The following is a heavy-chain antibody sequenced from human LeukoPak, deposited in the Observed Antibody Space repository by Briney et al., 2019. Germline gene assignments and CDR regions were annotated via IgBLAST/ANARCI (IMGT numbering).Heavy chain of an antibody. D-gene: IGHD6-19*01. CDR3: AKGYIAVAGIFYY. V-gene: IGHV3-23*01. Sequence: PGGSLRLSCAASGFIFSNYAMTWVRQAPGKGLEWVSSISDSGDSTYYADSVKGRFTISRDNSKSTLFLQMNSLRAEDTAVYYCAKGYIAVAGIFYYWGQGTLVTVSS. CDR1: GFIFSNYA. J-gene: IGHJ4*02. CDR2: ISDSGDST.